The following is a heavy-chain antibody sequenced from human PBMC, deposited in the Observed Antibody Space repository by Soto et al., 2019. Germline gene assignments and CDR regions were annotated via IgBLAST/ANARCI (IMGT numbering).Heavy chain of an antibody. CDR3: ARSTGYFFYRWFDP. D-gene: IGHD3-22*01. V-gene: IGHV3-30-3*01. J-gene: IGHJ5*02. CDR1: GFTFSSYA. CDR2: ISYDGSNK. Sequence: GGSLRLSCAASGFTFSSYAMHWVRQAPGKGLEWVAVISYDGSNKYYADSVKGRFTISRDNSKNTLYLQMNSLRAEDTAVYYCARSTGYFFYRWFDPWGQGTLVTVSS.